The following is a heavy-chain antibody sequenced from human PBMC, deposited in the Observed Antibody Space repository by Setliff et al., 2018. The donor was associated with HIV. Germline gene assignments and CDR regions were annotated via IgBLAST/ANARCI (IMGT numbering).Heavy chain of an antibody. CDR1: GVSISSHH. J-gene: IGHJ6*04. CDR3: ARSYSSSLNPSGWMDV. Sequence: LTCNVSGVSISSHHWSWIRQPPGKGLEWIGYIYYTGTTKYNPSLESRVTISIDMSKNQLSLQLSSVTAADTAVYFCARSYSSSLNPSGWMDVWGKGTTVTVSS. CDR2: IYYTGTT. V-gene: IGHV4-59*11. D-gene: IGHD6-13*01.